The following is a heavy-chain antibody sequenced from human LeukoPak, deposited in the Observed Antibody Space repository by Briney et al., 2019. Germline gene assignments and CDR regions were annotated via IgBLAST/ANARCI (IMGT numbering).Heavy chain of an antibody. Sequence: KPSETLSLTCSVSGDSFAATSYYWAWSRQPPGKGLEWVGSIYYSGKTNYDPSLRSRLTISVDTSKNQFSLSLPSVTAADTAVYYCARQIRYTYDPNWFHPWGQGTLVTVSS. CDR1: GDSFAATSYY. CDR2: IYYSGKT. J-gene: IGHJ5*02. D-gene: IGHD5-12*01. V-gene: IGHV4-39*01. CDR3: ARQIRYTYDPNWFHP.